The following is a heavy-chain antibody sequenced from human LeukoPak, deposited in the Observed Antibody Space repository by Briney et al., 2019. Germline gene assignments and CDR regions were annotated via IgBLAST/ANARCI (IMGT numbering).Heavy chain of an antibody. Sequence: SETLSLTCTVSGGSISSYYWSWIRQPPGKGLEWIGYIYCSGSTNYNPSLKSRVTISVDTSKNQFSLKLSSVTAADTAVYYCARLPGIAAAGGWFDPWGQGTLVTVSS. D-gene: IGHD6-13*01. CDR3: ARLPGIAAAGGWFDP. J-gene: IGHJ5*02. V-gene: IGHV4-59*08. CDR2: IYCSGST. CDR1: GGSISSYY.